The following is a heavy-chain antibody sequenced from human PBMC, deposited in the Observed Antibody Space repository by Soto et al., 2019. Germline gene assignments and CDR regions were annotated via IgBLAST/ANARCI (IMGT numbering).Heavy chain of an antibody. CDR1: RYTFTTYY. CDR3: ARVRYYYYSSGDYYVQY. J-gene: IGHJ4*01. Sequence: VAALKVSCKASRYTFTTYYMHTLQQAPGQGLEWMGIINTSGGRKSYAQKSQGRVTMTRDTSTSTVYMELSSLRSEDTAFYYCARVRYYYYSSGDYYVQYWG. CDR2: INTSGGRK. D-gene: IGHD3-22*01. V-gene: IGHV1-46*01.